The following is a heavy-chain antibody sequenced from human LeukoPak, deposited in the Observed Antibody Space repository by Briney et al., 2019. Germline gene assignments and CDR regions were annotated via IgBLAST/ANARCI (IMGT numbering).Heavy chain of an antibody. V-gene: IGHV4-59*01. Sequence: SEALSLTCTVSGGSISSYYWNWIRQPPGKGLEWIGYIYYSGSTNYNPSLKSRVTISVDTSKNQFSLKLSSVTAADTAVYYCARAYCSGGSCYLGDYWGQGTLVTVSS. CDR1: GGSISSYY. D-gene: IGHD2-15*01. CDR2: IYYSGST. J-gene: IGHJ4*02. CDR3: ARAYCSGGSCYLGDY.